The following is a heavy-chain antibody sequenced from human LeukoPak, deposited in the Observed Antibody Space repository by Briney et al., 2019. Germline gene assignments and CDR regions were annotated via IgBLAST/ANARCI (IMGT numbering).Heavy chain of an antibody. V-gene: IGHV3-48*01. D-gene: IGHD5-24*01. J-gene: IGHJ4*02. CDR1: GFTFSSYS. CDR3: ARGRLGDGYNFGY. CDR2: ISSSSSSI. Sequence: GGSLRLSCAASGFTFSSYSMNWVRQAPGKGLEWVSYISSSSSSIYYADSVKGRFTISRGNAKNSLYLQMNSLRADDTAVYYCARGRLGDGYNFGYWGQGTLVTVSS.